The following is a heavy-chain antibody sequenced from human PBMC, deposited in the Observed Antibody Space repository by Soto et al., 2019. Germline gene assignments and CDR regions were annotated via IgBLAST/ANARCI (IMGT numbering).Heavy chain of an antibody. CDR1: GGTFSSYA. J-gene: IGHJ3*02. CDR3: ARDRNGDFHFDAFDI. V-gene: IGHV1-69*13. Sequence: SVKVSCKASGGTFSSYAISWVRQAPGQGLEWMGGIIPIFGTANYAQKFQGRVTITADESTSTAYMELSSLRSEDTAVYYCARDRNGDFHFDAFDIWGQGTMVTVSS. CDR2: IIPIFGTA. D-gene: IGHD4-17*01.